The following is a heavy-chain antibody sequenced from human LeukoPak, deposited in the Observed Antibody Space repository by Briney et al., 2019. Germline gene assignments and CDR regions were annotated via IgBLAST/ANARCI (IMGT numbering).Heavy chain of an antibody. Sequence: SETLSLTCTVSGGFISSSSYYWGWIRQPPGKGLEWIGSIYYSGSTYYNPSLKSRVTISVDTSKNQFSLKLSSVTAADTAVYSCARTQWLVRGGMDVWGQGTTVTVSS. CDR2: IYYSGST. CDR3: ARTQWLVRGGMDV. V-gene: IGHV4-39*07. J-gene: IGHJ6*02. D-gene: IGHD6-19*01. CDR1: GGFISSSSYY.